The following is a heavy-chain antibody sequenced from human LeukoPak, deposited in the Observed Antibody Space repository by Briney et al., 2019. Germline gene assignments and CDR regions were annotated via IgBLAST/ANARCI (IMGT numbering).Heavy chain of an antibody. CDR1: GGSISNYY. Sequence: PSETLSLTCTVSGGSISNYYWSWIRQPPGKGLEWIGYIYYSGSTNYNPSLKSRVTISIDTSKKQFSLKLSSVTAADTAVYYCARPIAVAAVDAFDIWGQGTMVTVSS. D-gene: IGHD6-19*01. J-gene: IGHJ3*02. CDR3: ARPIAVAAVDAFDI. CDR2: IYYSGST. V-gene: IGHV4-59*08.